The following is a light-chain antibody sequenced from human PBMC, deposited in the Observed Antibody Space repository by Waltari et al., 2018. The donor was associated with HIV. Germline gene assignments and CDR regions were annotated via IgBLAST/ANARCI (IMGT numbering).Light chain of an antibody. CDR1: QGISSY. V-gene: IGKV1-9*01. CDR3: QQLNSYPYT. J-gene: IGKJ2*01. Sequence: DIQLTQSPSLLSASVGARVTITCRASQGISSYLAWYQQKPGKAPKLLIYAASTLQSGVPSRFSGSGSGTEFTLTISSLQPEDFATYYCQQLNSYPYTFGQGTKLEIK. CDR2: AAS.